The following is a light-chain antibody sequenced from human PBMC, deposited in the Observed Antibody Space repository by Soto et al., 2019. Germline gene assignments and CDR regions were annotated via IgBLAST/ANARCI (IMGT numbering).Light chain of an antibody. CDR1: QSLSRN. Sequence: EILMTQSPATLSVSPGERATLSCRASQSLSRNLAWYQQKPGQAPRLLIYGASTRASGIPARFSGSGSGTEFTLTISSLQSEDFALYYCQPYNDWPRAFTFGPGTKVDL. J-gene: IGKJ3*01. CDR2: GAS. V-gene: IGKV3-15*01. CDR3: QPYNDWPRAFT.